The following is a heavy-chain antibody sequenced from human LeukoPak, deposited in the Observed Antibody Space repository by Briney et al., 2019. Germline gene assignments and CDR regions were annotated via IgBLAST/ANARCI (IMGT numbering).Heavy chain of an antibody. CDR3: AREIVGATPPDY. CDR1: GFTFSSYS. Sequence: GGSLRLSCAASGFTFSSYSMNWVRQAPGKGLEWVSSISSSGSYIYYADSVKGRFTISRDNAKNSLYLQMNSLRAEDTAVYYCAREIVGATPPDYWGQGTLVTVSS. J-gene: IGHJ4*02. D-gene: IGHD1-26*01. CDR2: ISSSGSYI. V-gene: IGHV3-21*01.